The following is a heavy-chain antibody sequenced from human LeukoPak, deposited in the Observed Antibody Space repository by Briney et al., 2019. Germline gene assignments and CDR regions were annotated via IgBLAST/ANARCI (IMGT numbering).Heavy chain of an antibody. CDR3: ARDLIAAAGMGWFDP. CDR2: INSDGSST. V-gene: IGHV3-74*01. J-gene: IGHJ5*02. Sequence: GGSLRLSCAASGFTFSSYWMHWVRQAPGKGLVWVSRINSDGSSTSYADSVKGRFTISRDDAKNTLYLQMNSLRAEDTAVYYCARDLIAAAGMGWFDPWGQGTLVTVSS. D-gene: IGHD6-13*01. CDR1: GFTFSSYW.